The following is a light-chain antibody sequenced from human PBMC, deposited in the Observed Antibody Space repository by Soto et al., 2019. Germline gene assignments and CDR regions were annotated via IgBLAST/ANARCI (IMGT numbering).Light chain of an antibody. CDR2: TAS. CDR3: QQLAGFPIT. Sequence: DMHFTHSPSFLSASVGDRVTITCRASQGISTYLAWYQQKPGKAPNLLIYTASTLQTGVPSRFSGSAFGTEFTLTISSLQPEDFATYYCQQLAGFPITFGQGTRLEIK. V-gene: IGKV1-9*01. CDR1: QGISTY. J-gene: IGKJ5*01.